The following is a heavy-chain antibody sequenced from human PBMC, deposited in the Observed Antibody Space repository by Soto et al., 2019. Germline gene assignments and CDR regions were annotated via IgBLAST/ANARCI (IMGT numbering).Heavy chain of an antibody. J-gene: IGHJ3*02. CDR2: IWDDGSNK. CDR1: GFTFSTYG. CDR3: ARDGEDASDI. D-gene: IGHD7-27*01. V-gene: IGHV3-33*01. Sequence: QMQLVESGGGVVQPGRSLRLSCAASGFTFSTYGMHWVRQAPGKGLEWVAVIWDDGSNKYYADSVKGRFTISRDNSEDTVCLQMNSVRVEDTAVYYCARDGEDASDIWGQGTMVTVSS.